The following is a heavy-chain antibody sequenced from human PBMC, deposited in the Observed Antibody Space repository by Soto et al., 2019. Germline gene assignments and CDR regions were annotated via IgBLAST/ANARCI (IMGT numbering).Heavy chain of an antibody. CDR2: IIPIFGTA. V-gene: IGHV1-69*13. Sequence: ASVKVSCKASGGTFSSYAISWVRQAPGQGLEWMGGIIPIFGTANYAQKFQGRVTITADESTSTAYMELSSLRSEDTAVYYCARLPEVGIAAARGTDDYWGQGTLVTVSS. J-gene: IGHJ4*02. CDR1: GGTFSSYA. D-gene: IGHD6-13*01. CDR3: ARLPEVGIAAARGTDDY.